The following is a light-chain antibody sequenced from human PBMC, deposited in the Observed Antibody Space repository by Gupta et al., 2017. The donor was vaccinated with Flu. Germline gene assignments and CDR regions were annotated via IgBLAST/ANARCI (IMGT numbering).Light chain of an antibody. V-gene: IGLV2-23*01. CDR3: CSYAGTDTFV. Sequence: QSALTQPASVSGSPGQSLTISCTGTSSDVGTYNLVSWYQQSPGKAPKLIIYEATKRPSGVSDRFSGSNSGITASLTISGLQSEDEAQYYCCSYAGTDTFVFGSGTKVTVL. CDR2: EAT. J-gene: IGLJ1*01. CDR1: SSDVGTYNL.